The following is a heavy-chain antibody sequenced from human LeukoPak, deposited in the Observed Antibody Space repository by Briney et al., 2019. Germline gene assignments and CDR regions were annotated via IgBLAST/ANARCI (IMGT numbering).Heavy chain of an antibody. CDR2: FNAIGEST. D-gene: IGHD1-26*01. V-gene: IGHV3-23*01. J-gene: IGHJ3*02. CDR1: GFTFSSYA. CDR3: AKDPGGARGAFDI. Sequence: GGSLRLSCAASGFTFSSYAMSWVRQAPGKGLEWVSAFNAIGESTYYADSVRGRFTISRDNSKNTLYLQMNSLRAEDTAVYYCAKDPGGARGAFDIWGQGTMVTVSS.